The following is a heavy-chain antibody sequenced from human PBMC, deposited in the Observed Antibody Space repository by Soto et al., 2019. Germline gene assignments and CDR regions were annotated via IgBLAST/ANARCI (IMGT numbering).Heavy chain of an antibody. Sequence: SVKVSCKASGGTFSSYAISWVRQAPGQGLEWMGGIIPIFGTANYAQKFQGRVTITADESTSTAYMELSSLRSEDTAVYYCARGAIAARQEYYYYGMDVWGHGTTVTASS. CDR1: GGTFSSYA. D-gene: IGHD6-6*01. CDR3: ARGAIAARQEYYYYGMDV. CDR2: IIPIFGTA. V-gene: IGHV1-69*13. J-gene: IGHJ6*02.